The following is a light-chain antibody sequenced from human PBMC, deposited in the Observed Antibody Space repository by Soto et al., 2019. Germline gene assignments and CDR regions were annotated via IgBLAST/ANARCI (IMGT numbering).Light chain of an antibody. CDR3: QQRSNWPPT. J-gene: IGKJ5*01. V-gene: IGKV3-11*01. CDR1: QSVSSY. CDR2: DAS. Sequence: EIVLTQSPATLSLSPGERATLSCMASQSVSSYLAWYQQKPGQAPRLLIYDASNRATGIPARFSGSGSGTDFTLTISSLEPGDFAVYYRQQRSNWPPTFGQGTRLEI.